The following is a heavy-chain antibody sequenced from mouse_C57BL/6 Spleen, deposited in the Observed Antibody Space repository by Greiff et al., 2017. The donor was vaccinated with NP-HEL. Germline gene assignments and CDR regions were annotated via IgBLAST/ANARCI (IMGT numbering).Heavy chain of an antibody. CDR1: GYTFTSYW. CDR2: IDPSDSET. V-gene: IGHV1-52*01. CDR3: ARYDGYSYFDV. Sequence: QVQLQQPGAELVRPGSSVKLSCKASGYTFTSYWMHWVKQRPIQGLEWIGNIDPSDSETHYNQKFKDKATLTVDKSSSTAYMQLSSLTSEDSAVYYCARYDGYSYFDVWGTGTTVTVSS. J-gene: IGHJ1*03. D-gene: IGHD2-3*01.